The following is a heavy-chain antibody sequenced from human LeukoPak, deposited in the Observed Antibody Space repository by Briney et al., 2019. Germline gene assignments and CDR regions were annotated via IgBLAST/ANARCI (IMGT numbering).Heavy chain of an antibody. CDR1: GGSISSYY. CDR2: IYYSGST. CDR3: AGTKTGYSYGYRSDY. J-gene: IGHJ4*02. V-gene: IGHV4-59*01. D-gene: IGHD5-18*01. Sequence: SETLSLTCTVSGGSISSYYWSWIRQPPGKGLEWIGYIYYSGSTNYNPSLKSRVTISVDTSKNQFSLKLSSVTAADTAVYHCAGTKTGYSYGYRSDYWGQGTLVTVSS.